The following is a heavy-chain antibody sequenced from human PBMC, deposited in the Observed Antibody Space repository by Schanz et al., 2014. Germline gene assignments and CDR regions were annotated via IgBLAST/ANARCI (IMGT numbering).Heavy chain of an antibody. CDR1: GLNFDYYG. D-gene: IGHD2-15*01. J-gene: IGHJ6*03. CDR3: ARDAVALVPEYFMDV. V-gene: IGHV3-33*01. CDR2: VWSDGNTK. Sequence: VQLVESGGGVVQPGRSLRLSCATSGLNFDYYGMNWVRQAPGKGPEWVALVWSDGNTKYYVDSVKGRFTISRDNSMNTLHLQMDGLRVEDTAVYYCARDAVALVPEYFMDVWGKGTPVTVSS.